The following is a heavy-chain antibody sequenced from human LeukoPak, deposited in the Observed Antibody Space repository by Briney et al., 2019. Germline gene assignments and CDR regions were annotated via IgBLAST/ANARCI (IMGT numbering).Heavy chain of an antibody. Sequence: GGSLRLSCAASGFIFSNYWMYWVRQAPGRGLVRVSHINSDGSSTTYADSVKGRFTVSRDNAKNMLYLEMNSLSAEDTAVYYCARVGSNCGGDCYPYAFDVWGQGTAVTVSS. CDR3: ARVGSNCGGDCYPYAFDV. CDR2: INSDGSST. D-gene: IGHD2-21*02. J-gene: IGHJ3*01. CDR1: GFIFSNYW. V-gene: IGHV3-74*01.